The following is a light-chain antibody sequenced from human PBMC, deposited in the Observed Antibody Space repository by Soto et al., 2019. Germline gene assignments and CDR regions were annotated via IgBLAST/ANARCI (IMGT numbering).Light chain of an antibody. CDR3: QQYGGSPLT. CDR2: GAS. Sequence: EIVMTQSPATLSVSPGERATLSCRASQSVSSNLAWYQQKPGQAPRLLIYGASSRATGIPDRFSGSGSGTDFTLIINRLEPEDFAVYYCQQYGGSPLTFGRGTKVDIK. V-gene: IGKV3-20*01. CDR1: QSVSSN. J-gene: IGKJ4*01.